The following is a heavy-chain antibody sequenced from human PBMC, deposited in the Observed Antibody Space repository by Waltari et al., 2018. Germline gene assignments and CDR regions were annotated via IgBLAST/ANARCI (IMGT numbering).Heavy chain of an antibody. D-gene: IGHD3-9*01. CDR2: IFSSDVK. Sequence: QVTLKESGPVLVKPTETLTLTCTVSGFSLSDARMGVGWIRQPPGKALEWLAHIFSSDVKSYSTSLKRRLTISKDTSKSQVVLTMTNMAPVDTATYYCARILVSENWFDPWGQGTLVTVSS. CDR3: ARILVSENWFDP. CDR1: GFSLSDARMG. J-gene: IGHJ5*02. V-gene: IGHV2-26*01.